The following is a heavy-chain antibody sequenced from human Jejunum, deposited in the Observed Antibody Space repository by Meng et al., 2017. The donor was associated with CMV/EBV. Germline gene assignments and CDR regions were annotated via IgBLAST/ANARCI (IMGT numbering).Heavy chain of an antibody. V-gene: IGHV4-4*07. J-gene: IGHJ4*02. CDR3: ARHEVVGTAIFDY. CDR2: IYSSGTT. CDR1: GGSISNYY. D-gene: IGHD6-19*01. Sequence: VHLQESGPGVGKPSETLSLTGTVSGGSISNYYWSWIRQPAGKGLEYIGRIYSSGTTKYNPSLNSRVTMSVDTSKNQFSLKVRSVTAADTAVYLCARHEVVGTAIFDYWGQGTLVTVSS.